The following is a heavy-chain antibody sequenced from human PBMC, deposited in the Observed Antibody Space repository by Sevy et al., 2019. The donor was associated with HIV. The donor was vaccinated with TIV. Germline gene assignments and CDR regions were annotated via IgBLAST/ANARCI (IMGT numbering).Heavy chain of an antibody. Sequence: GGSLRLSCAASGFTFTSYAMSWVRQAPGRGLEWVSAISGEGLYIFYGDSVQGRFTISRDNSRNTLYLQMNNLRADDTAVYYCAKEEGYRTGYFDFWGQGILVTVSS. V-gene: IGHV3-23*01. J-gene: IGHJ4*02. CDR3: AKEEGYRTGYFDF. CDR1: GFTFTSYA. CDR2: ISGEGLYI. D-gene: IGHD6-13*01.